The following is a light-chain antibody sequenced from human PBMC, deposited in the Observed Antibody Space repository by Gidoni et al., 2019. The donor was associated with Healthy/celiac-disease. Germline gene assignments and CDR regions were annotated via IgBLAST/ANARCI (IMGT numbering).Light chain of an antibody. CDR2: AAS. Sequence: DIQMTQSPSSLSASVGDRVTITCRASQSISSYLNWYQQKPGKAPKLLIYAASSLQSGVPSRFSGSGSGTDFTLPISSLQPEDFATYYCQQSYSTPHWTFXQXTKVEIK. CDR3: QQSYSTPHWT. V-gene: IGKV1-39*01. CDR1: QSISSY. J-gene: IGKJ1*01.